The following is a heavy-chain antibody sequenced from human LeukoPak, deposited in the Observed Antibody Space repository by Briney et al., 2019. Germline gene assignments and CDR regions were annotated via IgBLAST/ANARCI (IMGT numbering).Heavy chain of an antibody. CDR1: GGSISSCY. CDR2: IYYSGST. CDR3: AREGTAQPPGIAAAAHFDY. V-gene: IGHV4-59*01. Sequence: SEALSLTCTVSGGSISSCYWSWIRQPPGKGLEWIGYIYYSGSTNYNPSLKSRVTISVDTSKNQFSLKLSSVTAADTAVYYCAREGTAQPPGIAAAAHFDYWGQGTLVTVSS. D-gene: IGHD6-13*01. J-gene: IGHJ4*02.